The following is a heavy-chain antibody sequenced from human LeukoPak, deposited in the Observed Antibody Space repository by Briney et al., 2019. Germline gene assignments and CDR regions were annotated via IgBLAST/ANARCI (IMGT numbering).Heavy chain of an antibody. CDR1: GYTFTSYD. Sequence: GASVKVSCKASGYTFTSYDINWVRQATGQGLEWMGWMNPNSGNTGYAQKFQGRVTMTRNTSISTAYMELSSLRSEDTAVYYCARSVRYPWIQLSKAWFRSRTFDYWGQGTLVTVSS. CDR3: ARSVRYPWIQLSKAWFRSRTFDY. V-gene: IGHV1-8*01. J-gene: IGHJ4*02. CDR2: MNPNSGNT. D-gene: IGHD5-18*01.